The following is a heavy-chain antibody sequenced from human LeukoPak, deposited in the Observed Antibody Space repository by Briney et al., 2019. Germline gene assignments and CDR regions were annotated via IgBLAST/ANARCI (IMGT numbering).Heavy chain of an antibody. CDR1: GYTFTSYY. V-gene: IGHV1-2*06. Sequence: ASVKVSCKASGYTFTSYYMHWVRQAPGQGLEWMGRINPNSGGTNYAQKFQGRVTMTRDTSISTAYMELSRLRSDDTAVYYCAREVAGAKVTPVNYYYGMDVWGQGTTVTVSS. D-gene: IGHD6-25*01. J-gene: IGHJ6*02. CDR2: INPNSGGT. CDR3: AREVAGAKVTPVNYYYGMDV.